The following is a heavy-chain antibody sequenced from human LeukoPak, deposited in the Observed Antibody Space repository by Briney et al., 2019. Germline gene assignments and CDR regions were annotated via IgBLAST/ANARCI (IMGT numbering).Heavy chain of an antibody. J-gene: IGHJ6*03. CDR1: GGSISSGSYY. CDR3: ANERRYYYDSSGYLDYYYMDV. CDR2: IYTSGST. V-gene: IGHV4-61*02. Sequence: SQTLSLTCTVSGGSISSGSYYWSWIRQPAGKGLEWIGRIYTSGSTNYNPSLKSRVTISVDTSKNQFSLKLSSVTAADTAVYYCANERRYYYDSSGYLDYYYMDVWGKGTTVTVSS. D-gene: IGHD3-22*01.